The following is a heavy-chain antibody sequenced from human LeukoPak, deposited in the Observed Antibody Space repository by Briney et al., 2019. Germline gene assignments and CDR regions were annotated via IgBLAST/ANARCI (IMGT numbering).Heavy chain of an antibody. V-gene: IGHV1-2*02. Sequence: ASVKVSCSASGYTFTGYYMHWVRQAPGQGIEWKGWINPNSGGTNYAQKFQGRVTMTRDTSNSTAYMELSRTRSDDTAVYYCARVEVDSSSWYGIADYWGQGTLVTVSS. D-gene: IGHD6-13*01. CDR1: GYTFTGYY. CDR3: ARVEVDSSSWYGIADY. J-gene: IGHJ4*02. CDR2: INPNSGGT.